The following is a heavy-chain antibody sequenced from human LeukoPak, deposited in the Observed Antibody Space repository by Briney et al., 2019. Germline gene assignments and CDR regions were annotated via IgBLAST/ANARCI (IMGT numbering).Heavy chain of an antibody. J-gene: IGHJ4*02. V-gene: IGHV1-2*02. CDR1: GYTFTGYY. CDR3: VRLYDWGRLDY. Sequence: ASVKVSCKPSGYTFTGYYLFWVRQAPGQGLEWMGWINPNSGGTNYAQTFQGRVTMTRDTSIRTAYMELSRLTSDDTAVYYCVRLYDWGRLDYWGQGTLVTVSS. D-gene: IGHD3-9*01. CDR2: INPNSGGT.